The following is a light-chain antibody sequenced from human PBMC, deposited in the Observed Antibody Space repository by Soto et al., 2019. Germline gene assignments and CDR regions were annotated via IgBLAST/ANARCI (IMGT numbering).Light chain of an antibody. CDR1: SSNIGAGYD. J-gene: IGLJ2*01. Sequence: QSVLTQPPSVSGAPGQRVTISCTGSSSNIGAGYDVHWYQQLPGTAPKLLIYGNSNRPSGVPDRFSGSKSGTSASLAITGLQDEDEADYCCQSYGSSLSRVFGGGTKLTVL. CDR3: QSYGSSLSRV. V-gene: IGLV1-40*01. CDR2: GNS.